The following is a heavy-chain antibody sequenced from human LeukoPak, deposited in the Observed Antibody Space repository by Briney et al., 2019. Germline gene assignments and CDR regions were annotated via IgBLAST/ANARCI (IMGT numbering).Heavy chain of an antibody. Sequence: GGSLRLSCAASGFTFSSYWMHWVRQDPGKGLVWVSRINSDGSSTSYADSVKGRFTISRDNAKNTLYLQMNSLRAEDTAVYYCARDPRQWELLSPGWFDPWGQGTLVTVSS. CDR1: GFTFSSYW. CDR2: INSDGSST. D-gene: IGHD1-26*01. CDR3: ARDPRQWELLSPGWFDP. J-gene: IGHJ5*02. V-gene: IGHV3-74*01.